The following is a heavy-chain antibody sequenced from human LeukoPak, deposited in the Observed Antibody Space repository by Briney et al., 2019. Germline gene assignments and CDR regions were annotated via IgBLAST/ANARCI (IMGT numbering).Heavy chain of an antibody. Sequence: SETLSHTCTVSGGSISSYYWSWIRQPPGKGLEWIGYIYTSGSTNYNPSLKSRVTISVDTSKNQFSLKLSSVTAADTAVYYCARLESGYDYFDYWGQEPWSPSPQ. J-gene: IGHJ4*01. D-gene: IGHD5-12*01. CDR1: GGSISSYY. CDR2: IYTSGST. CDR3: ARLESGYDYFDY. V-gene: IGHV4-4*09.